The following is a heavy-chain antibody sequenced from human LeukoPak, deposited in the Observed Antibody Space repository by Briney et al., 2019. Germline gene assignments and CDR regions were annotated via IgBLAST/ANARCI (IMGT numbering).Heavy chain of an antibody. CDR2: INPSGDST. D-gene: IGHD6-13*01. CDR3: ARGIAAVY. CDR1: GYTFTSNH. J-gene: IGHJ4*02. V-gene: IGHV1-46*01. Sequence: GASVKVSCKASGYTFTSNHIHCVRQAPGQGLEWMGVINPSGDSTSYAQKFQGRVTITRDTSASAAYMELSSLRSEDTAVYYCARGIAAVYWGQGTLVTVSS.